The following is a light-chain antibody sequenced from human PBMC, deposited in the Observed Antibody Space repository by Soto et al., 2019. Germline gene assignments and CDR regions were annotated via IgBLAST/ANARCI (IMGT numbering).Light chain of an antibody. CDR3: QQYGNSPWT. CDR2: GAS. V-gene: IGKV3-20*01. J-gene: IGKJ1*01. Sequence: EIVLTQSPGTLSLSPGERATLSCRASQSVSASYLAWYQQKPGQAPRLLIYGASSRATGIPDRFSGSGSGTDCTLTISRLEPEDFAVYYCQQYGNSPWTFGQGTKVEIK. CDR1: QSVSASY.